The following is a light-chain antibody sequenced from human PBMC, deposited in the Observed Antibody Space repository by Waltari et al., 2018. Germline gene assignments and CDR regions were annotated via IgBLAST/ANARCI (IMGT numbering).Light chain of an antibody. CDR1: QRDLHSPNKKKY. V-gene: IGKV4-1*01. J-gene: IGKJ2*01. CDR3: QQYYDIPYT. CDR2: LAS. Sequence: EIVMTQSPDPLAVSLGERATIKCNSSQRDLHSPNKKKYLAWHQQKPGQPPNLIIYLASTRESVVPYRFSGSVSGTDFTLTISSLQAEDVAVYYCQQYYDIPYTFGQGTKLEI.